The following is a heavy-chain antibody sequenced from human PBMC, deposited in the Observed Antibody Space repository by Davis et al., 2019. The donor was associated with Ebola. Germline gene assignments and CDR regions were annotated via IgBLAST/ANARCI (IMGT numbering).Heavy chain of an antibody. CDR2: IYPGDSDT. Sequence: GESLKISCKGSGYSFTSYWIGWVRQMPGKGLEWMGIIYPGDSDTRYSPSFQGQVTISADKSISTIYLQWSSLKASDTAMYYCARRLTSSAYYYGMDVWGQGTTVTVSS. D-gene: IGHD3-22*01. J-gene: IGHJ6*02. V-gene: IGHV5-51*01. CDR3: ARRLTSSAYYYGMDV. CDR1: GYSFTSYW.